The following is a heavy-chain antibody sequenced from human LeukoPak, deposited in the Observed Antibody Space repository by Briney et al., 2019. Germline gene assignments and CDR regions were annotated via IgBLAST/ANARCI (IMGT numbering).Heavy chain of an antibody. CDR2: IYYSGST. D-gene: IGHD2/OR15-2a*01. Sequence: SESLSLTCTVSGGSISSYYWSWIRQPPGKGLEWIGYIYYSGSTNYNPSLKSRVTISVDTSKNQFSLKLSSVTAADTAVYYCARVIPSSDGMDVWGQGTTVTVSS. V-gene: IGHV4-59*08. CDR1: GGSISSYY. CDR3: ARVIPSSDGMDV. J-gene: IGHJ6*02.